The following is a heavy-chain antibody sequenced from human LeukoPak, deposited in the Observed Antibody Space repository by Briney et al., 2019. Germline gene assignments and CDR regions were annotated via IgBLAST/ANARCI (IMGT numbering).Heavy chain of an antibody. V-gene: IGHV1-2*02. CDR1: GYTFTGYY. CDR2: INPNSGGT. D-gene: IGHD2-2*01. Sequence: ASVKVSCKASGYTFTGYYMHWVRQAPGQGLEWMGWINPNSGGTNYAQKFQGRVTMTRDTSISTAYLELSRLTSDDTAVYYCATEVVTAGHYVDSWGQGALVTVSS. CDR3: ATEVVTAGHYVDS. J-gene: IGHJ4*02.